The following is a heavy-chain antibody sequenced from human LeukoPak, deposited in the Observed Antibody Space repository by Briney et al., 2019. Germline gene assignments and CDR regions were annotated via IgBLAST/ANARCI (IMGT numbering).Heavy chain of an antibody. Sequence: PGGSLRLSCKGSGYSFTSYWIGWVRQMPGKGLEWMGIIYPADSDTRYSPSFQGQVTISADKSISTAYLQWSSLRASDTAMYYCASGSGYSYGLPFDYWGQGTLVTVSS. CDR2: IYPADSDT. CDR1: GYSFTSYW. V-gene: IGHV5-51*01. J-gene: IGHJ4*02. D-gene: IGHD5-18*01. CDR3: ASGSGYSYGLPFDY.